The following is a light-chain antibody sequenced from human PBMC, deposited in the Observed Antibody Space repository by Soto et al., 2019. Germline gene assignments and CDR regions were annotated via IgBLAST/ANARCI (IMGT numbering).Light chain of an antibody. J-gene: IGKJ4*01. Sequence: EIVMTQSPATLSVSAGERATLSCRASQRVSSNLAWYQQKPGQAPRLLIYGASTRATGIPARFSGSGSGTDFTLTISSLQSEDFAVYYCQQYNKWPPLTFGGGTKVEIK. V-gene: IGKV3-15*01. CDR3: QQYNKWPPLT. CDR1: QRVSSN. CDR2: GAS.